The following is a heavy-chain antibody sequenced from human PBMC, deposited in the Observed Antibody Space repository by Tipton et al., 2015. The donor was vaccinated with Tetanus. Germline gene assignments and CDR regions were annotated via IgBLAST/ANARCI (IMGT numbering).Heavy chain of an antibody. CDR1: GFTFSSYG. D-gene: IGHD5-24*01. CDR3: AKDSAGSRRDGYNYVSYSGMDV. Sequence: SLRLSCAASGFTFSSYGMHWVRQAPGKGLEWVAVISYDGSNKYYVDSVKGRVTISRDNSKNTLYLQMNSLRAEDTAVYYCAKDSAGSRRDGYNYVSYSGMDVWGQGTTVTVSS. V-gene: IGHV3-30*18. J-gene: IGHJ6*02. CDR2: ISYDGSNK.